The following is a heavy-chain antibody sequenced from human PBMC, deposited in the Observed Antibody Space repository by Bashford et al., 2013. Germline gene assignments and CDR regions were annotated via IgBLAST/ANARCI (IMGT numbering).Heavy chain of an antibody. Sequence: SETLSLTCAVSGGSISSGGYSWSWIRQPPGKGLEWIGYIYHSGSTYYNPSLKSRVTISVDRSKNQFSLKLSSVTAADTAVYYCARAMTTVTTSIEYYGMDVWGQGTTVTVSS. J-gene: IGHJ6*02. D-gene: IGHD4-17*01. CDR1: GGSISSGGYS. CDR2: IYHSGST. V-gene: IGHV4-30-2*01. CDR3: ARAMTTVTTSIEYYGMDV.